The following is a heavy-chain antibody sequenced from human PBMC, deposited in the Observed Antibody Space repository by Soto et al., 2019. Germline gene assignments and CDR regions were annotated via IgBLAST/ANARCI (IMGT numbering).Heavy chain of an antibody. D-gene: IGHD6-19*01. Sequence: EVQLVESGGGLVEPGGSLRLSCAASGFAFADAWMSWVRQAPGKGLEWVGLIKSKSDGGTTDFAAPVKGRFTISRDDSQNTLYLQMNSLKTEDTAIYYCTTGSGCRDCWGQGTLVTVCS. CDR2: IKSKSDGGTT. CDR1: GFAFADAW. V-gene: IGHV3-15*01. J-gene: IGHJ4*02. CDR3: TTGSGCRDC.